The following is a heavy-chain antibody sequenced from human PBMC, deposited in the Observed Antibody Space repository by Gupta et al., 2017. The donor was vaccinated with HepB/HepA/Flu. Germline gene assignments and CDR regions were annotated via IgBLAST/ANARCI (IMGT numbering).Heavy chain of an antibody. Sequence: QVQLQQWGAGLLKPSETLSLTCAVYGGSFSVYYWSWIRQPPGKGLEWIGEINHSGSTHYNPSLKSRVTISVDTSKNQFSLKLSSVTAADTAVYYCARSRGVITTMWFDPWGQGTLVTVSS. D-gene: IGHD3-22*01. J-gene: IGHJ5*02. V-gene: IGHV4-34*01. CDR3: ARSRGVITTMWFDP. CDR1: GGSFSVYY. CDR2: INHSGST.